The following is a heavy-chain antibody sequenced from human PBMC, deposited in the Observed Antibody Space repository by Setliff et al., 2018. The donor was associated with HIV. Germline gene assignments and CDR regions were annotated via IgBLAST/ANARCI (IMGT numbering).Heavy chain of an antibody. CDR2: IYYSGST. CDR1: GGSISSSSYY. CDR3: ARHTGDITGTNHLFDY. D-gene: IGHD1-20*01. V-gene: IGHV4-39*01. J-gene: IGHJ4*02. Sequence: PSETLSLTCTVSGGSISSSSYYWGWIRQPPGKGLEWIGNIYYSGSTYYNPSLKSRVTISVDTSQNQFSLKLNSVTAADTAVYYCARHTGDITGTNHLFDYWGQGTLVTVSS.